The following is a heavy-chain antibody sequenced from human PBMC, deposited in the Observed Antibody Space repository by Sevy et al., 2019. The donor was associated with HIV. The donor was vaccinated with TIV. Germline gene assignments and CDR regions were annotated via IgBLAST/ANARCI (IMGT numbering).Heavy chain of an antibody. CDR3: ASHPLGYWFDL. D-gene: IGHD3-16*01. V-gene: IGHV4-39*01. J-gene: IGHJ5*02. CDR2: RFYSGSA. CDR1: GGSISSSRHY. Sequence: SETLSLTCNVSGGSISSSRHYWGWIRQAPGKSLEWIGSRFYSGSAYYNPSLHSGVTMSVDTSKNQISLNGNSVTAADSAVCYCASHPLGYWFDLWGQGILVTVSS.